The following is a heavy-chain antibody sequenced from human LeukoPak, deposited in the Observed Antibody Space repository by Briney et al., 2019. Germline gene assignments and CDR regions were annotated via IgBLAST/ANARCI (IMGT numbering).Heavy chain of an antibody. D-gene: IGHD1-26*01. V-gene: IGHV4-59*01. CDR3: ASNLSGSYSPFDY. J-gene: IGHJ4*02. CDR2: IYYSGST. Sequence: PSETLSLTCTVSGGSISSYYWSWIRQPPGKGLEWIGYIYYSGSTNYNPSLKSRVTISVDTSKNQFSLKLSSVTAADTAVYYCASNLSGSYSPFDYWGQGTLVTVSS. CDR1: GGSISSYY.